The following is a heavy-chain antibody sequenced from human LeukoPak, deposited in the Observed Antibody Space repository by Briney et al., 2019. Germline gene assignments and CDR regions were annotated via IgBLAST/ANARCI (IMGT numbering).Heavy chain of an antibody. V-gene: IGHV1-69*13. CDR2: TIPNYGTA. CDR1: GGTLSSYV. CDR3: AREIGLSSSGWYERMRKRNGLDV. J-gene: IGHJ6*02. D-gene: IGHD6-19*01. Sequence: GGSVKVSCKASGGTLSSYVISWVRQAPGQGLEWMGGTIPNYGTANYAQKFQGRVTITADEPTSTAYMELGSLRSEDTAIYYCAREIGLSSSGWYERMRKRNGLDVWGQGTTVTVSS.